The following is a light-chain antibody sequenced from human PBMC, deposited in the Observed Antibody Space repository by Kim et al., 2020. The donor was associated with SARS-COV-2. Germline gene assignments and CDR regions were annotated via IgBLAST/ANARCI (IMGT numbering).Light chain of an antibody. CDR3: SSYISGSTLVI. J-gene: IGLJ2*01. V-gene: IGLV2-14*03. CDR2: DVN. CDR1: SSDIGGDKY. Sequence: QSALTQPASVSGSPGQSITISCTGTSSDIGGDKYVSWYHQHPGKAPILMIYDVNSRPSGVSTRFSGSKSGNTASLTISGLQAEDEADYYCSSYISGSTLVIFGGGTQLTVL.